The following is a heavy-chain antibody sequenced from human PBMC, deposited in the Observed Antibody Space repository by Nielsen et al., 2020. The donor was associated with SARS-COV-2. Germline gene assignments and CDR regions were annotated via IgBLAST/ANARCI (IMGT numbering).Heavy chain of an antibody. CDR1: GGSISSGDYY. V-gene: IGHV4-30-4*01. D-gene: IGHD3-22*01. Sequence: LRLSCTVSGGSISSGDYYWSWIRQPPGKGLGWIGYIYYSGSTYYNPSLKSRVTISVDTSKNQFSLKLSSVTAADTALYYCARGLDSYYYDSSGSEGAFDIWGQGTMVTVSS. CDR2: IYYSGST. J-gene: IGHJ3*02. CDR3: ARGLDSYYYDSSGSEGAFDI.